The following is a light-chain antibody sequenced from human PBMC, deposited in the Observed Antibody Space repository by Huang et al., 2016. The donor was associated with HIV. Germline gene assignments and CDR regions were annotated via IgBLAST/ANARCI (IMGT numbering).Light chain of an antibody. Sequence: EIVLTQSPATLSLSPGERATLSCRASQSVRNYLAWSQHKPGQAPRLLIYDASNRATGTPATFSGSGSGTDFSLTISSLEPEDFAVYYCQQRSDWPPWTFGQGTKVEIK. CDR1: QSVRNY. V-gene: IGKV3-11*01. CDR3: QQRSDWPPWT. J-gene: IGKJ1*01. CDR2: DAS.